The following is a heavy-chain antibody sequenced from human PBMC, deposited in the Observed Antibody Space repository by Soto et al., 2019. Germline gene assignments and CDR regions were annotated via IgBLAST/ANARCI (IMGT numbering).Heavy chain of an antibody. CDR3: AGYGYVYYYMDV. Sequence: GGSLRLSCAASGFTFSSYVTSWVRQAPGKGLEWVSGISGSGVGTYYADSVKGRFTISRDNSKNTLYLQMNSLRAEDTAVYYCAGYGYVYYYMDVWGKGTTVTVS. CDR1: GFTFSSYV. D-gene: IGHD5-18*01. CDR2: ISGSGVGT. V-gene: IGHV3-23*01. J-gene: IGHJ6*03.